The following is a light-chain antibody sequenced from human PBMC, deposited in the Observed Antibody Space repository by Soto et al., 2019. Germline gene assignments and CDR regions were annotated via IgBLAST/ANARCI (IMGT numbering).Light chain of an antibody. J-gene: IGKJ2*01. CDR3: QQYGSSPHT. Sequence: EIVLTQSPGTLSLSPGERATLSCRASQSVSSSYLAWYQQKPGQAPRHLIYGASSRATGIPDRFSGSGSGTDFTLTIRRLEPEDFAVYYCQQYGSSPHTFGQGTKLEIK. V-gene: IGKV3-20*01. CDR1: QSVSSSY. CDR2: GAS.